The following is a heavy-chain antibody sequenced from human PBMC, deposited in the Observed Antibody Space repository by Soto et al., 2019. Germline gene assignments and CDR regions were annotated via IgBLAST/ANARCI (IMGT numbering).Heavy chain of an antibody. CDR2: ISYDGSNK. D-gene: IGHD3-22*01. CDR3: AREKEIVVVNGFDY. CDR1: GFTFSSYA. Sequence: VGSLRLSCAASGFTFSSYAMHWVRQAPGKGLEWVAVISYDGSNKYYADSVKGRFTISRDNSKNTLYLQMNSLRAEDTAVYYCAREKEIVVVNGFDYWGQRTLVTVSS. J-gene: IGHJ4*02. V-gene: IGHV3-30-3*01.